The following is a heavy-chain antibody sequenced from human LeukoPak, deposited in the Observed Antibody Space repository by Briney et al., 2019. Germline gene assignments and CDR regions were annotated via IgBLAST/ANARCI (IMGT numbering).Heavy chain of an antibody. J-gene: IGHJ4*02. V-gene: IGHV4-30-2*01. CDR1: GGSISSGGYS. D-gene: IGHD6-13*01. Sequence: PSETLSLTCAVSGGSISSGGYSWSWIRQPPGKGLEWIGYIYHSGSTYYNPSPKSRVTISVDRSKNQFSLKLSSVTAADTAVYYCARDLSSSWYDYWGQGTLVTVSS. CDR2: IYHSGST. CDR3: ARDLSSSWYDY.